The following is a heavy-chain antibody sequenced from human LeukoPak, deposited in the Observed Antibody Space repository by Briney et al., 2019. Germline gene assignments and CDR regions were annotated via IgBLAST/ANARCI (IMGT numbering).Heavy chain of an antibody. CDR2: IYTSGST. J-gene: IGHJ5*02. CDR1: GGSISSGSYY. Sequence: SQTLSLTCTVSGGSISSGSYYWSWIRQPAGKGLDWIGRIYTSGSTNYNPSLKSRVNISVDTSKNQFSLKLSSVTAADTAVYYCARGYCSDERCPVFPSWGQGTLVTVSS. D-gene: IGHD2-15*01. CDR3: ARGYCSDERCPVFPS. V-gene: IGHV4-61*02.